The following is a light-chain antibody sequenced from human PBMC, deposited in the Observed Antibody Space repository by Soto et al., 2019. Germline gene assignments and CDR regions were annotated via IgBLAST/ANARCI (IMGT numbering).Light chain of an antibody. CDR2: EVS. J-gene: IGLJ1*01. Sequence: QSALTQPASVSGSPGQSITISCTGTSSDVGGYNYVSWYQQHPGKAPKLMIYEVSNRPSGVSNRFSGSKSGNTASLTISGLQAEDEADSYCSSYTSSSTLSVFGIGTKLTVL. CDR3: SSYTSSSTLSV. CDR1: SSDVGGYNY. V-gene: IGLV2-14*01.